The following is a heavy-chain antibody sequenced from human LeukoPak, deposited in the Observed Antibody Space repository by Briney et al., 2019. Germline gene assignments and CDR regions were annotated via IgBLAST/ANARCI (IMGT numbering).Heavy chain of an antibody. Sequence: PSETLSLTCTVSGGSISSYYWSWIRQPPGKGLEWIGYIYYSGSTNYNPSLKSRVTISVDTSKNQFSLKLSSVTAADTAVYYCARMDDYGGNFDYWGQGTLVTVSS. CDR2: IYYSGST. CDR1: GGSISSYY. D-gene: IGHD4-23*01. V-gene: IGHV4-59*08. J-gene: IGHJ4*02. CDR3: ARMDDYGGNFDY.